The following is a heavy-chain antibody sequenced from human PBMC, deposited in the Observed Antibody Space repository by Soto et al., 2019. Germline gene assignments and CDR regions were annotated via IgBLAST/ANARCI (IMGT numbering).Heavy chain of an antibody. CDR2: IYPRDSDT. J-gene: IGHJ3*02. V-gene: IGHV5-51*01. Sequence: GESLKISCKGSGYSFTSYWIAWVRQMPGKGLEWMGIIYPRDSDTRYSPSFQGQVTLSADKSISTAYLQWSSLKASDTAMYFCARPGYSGYYDAFEIWGQGTMVTVSS. CDR1: GYSFTSYW. D-gene: IGHD5-12*01. CDR3: ARPGYSGYYDAFEI.